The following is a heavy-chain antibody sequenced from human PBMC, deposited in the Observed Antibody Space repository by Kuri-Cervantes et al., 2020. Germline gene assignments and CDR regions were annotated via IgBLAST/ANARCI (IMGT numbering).Heavy chain of an antibody. CDR3: AREGDSYWIMDV. J-gene: IGHJ6*04. V-gene: IGHV3-9*01. D-gene: IGHD5-18*01. CDR2: INWNSGAI. Sequence: GGSLRLSCAASGFTFDNFAMHWVRQAPGKGLEWVSGINWNSGAIGYADSVKGRFTISRDNAKNSLYLQMNSLRAEDTAVYYCAREGDSYWIMDVWGKGTTVTVSS. CDR1: GFTFDNFA.